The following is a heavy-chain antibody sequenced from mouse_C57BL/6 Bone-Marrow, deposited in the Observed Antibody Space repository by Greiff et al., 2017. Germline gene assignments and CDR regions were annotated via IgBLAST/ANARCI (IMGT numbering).Heavy chain of an antibody. J-gene: IGHJ2*01. CDR1: GFSLTSYA. CDR2: IWTGGGT. Sequence: VQVVESGPGLVAPSQSLSITCTVSGFSLTSYAISWVRQPPGKGLEWLGVIWTGGGTNYNSALKSRLSISKDNSKSQVFLKMNSLQTDDTARYYCARFPIYYYGSSYFDYWGQGTTLTVSS. V-gene: IGHV2-9-1*01. D-gene: IGHD1-1*01. CDR3: ARFPIYYYGSSYFDY.